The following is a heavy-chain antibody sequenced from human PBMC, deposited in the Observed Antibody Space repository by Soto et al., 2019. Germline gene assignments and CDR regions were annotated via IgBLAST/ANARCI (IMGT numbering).Heavy chain of an antibody. CDR2: ISYDGSNK. D-gene: IGHD3-10*01. CDR3: AKDLGSGKPYYYYAMDV. CDR1: GFIFSKYG. Sequence: QVRLVESGGGVVQPGRSLRLSCAASGFIFSKYGMHWVRQAPGKGLEWVAVISYDGSNKYYAESVKGRFIISRDKSENTLYLQMNSLRAEDTALYYCAKDLGSGKPYYYYAMDVWGQGTTVTVSS. J-gene: IGHJ6*02. V-gene: IGHV3-30*18.